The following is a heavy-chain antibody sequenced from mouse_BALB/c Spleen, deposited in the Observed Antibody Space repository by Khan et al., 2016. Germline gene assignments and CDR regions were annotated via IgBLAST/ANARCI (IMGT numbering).Heavy chain of an antibody. D-gene: IGHD1-1*01. CDR3: ARQWGRYDYAMDY. Sequence: QVQLKQSGPGLVAPSQSLSITCTISGFSLTNYCVHWVRQPPGRGLEWLVVIWSDGTTSYNSALKSRLSISKDNSKSQVFLKLKSLQTDDTAMYYCARQWGRYDYAMDYWGQGTSVTVSS. V-gene: IGHV2-6-1*01. CDR1: GFSLTNYC. J-gene: IGHJ4*01. CDR2: IWSDGTT.